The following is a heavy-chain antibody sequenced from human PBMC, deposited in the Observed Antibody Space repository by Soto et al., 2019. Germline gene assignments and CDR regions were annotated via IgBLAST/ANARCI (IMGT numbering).Heavy chain of an antibody. CDR2: TFYRTKWYT. CDR3: AGGAPPGS. Sequence: PSQTLSLTCAISGDSGSNDKAAWNWIRHSPSRGLEWLGRTFYRTKWYTDYAPSVKARTTISVDTFNNLFSLQLVSATPEDTAIYFCAGGAPPGSWGQGILVTVSS. D-gene: IGHD3-16*01. V-gene: IGHV6-1*01. CDR1: GDSGSNDKAA. J-gene: IGHJ5*01.